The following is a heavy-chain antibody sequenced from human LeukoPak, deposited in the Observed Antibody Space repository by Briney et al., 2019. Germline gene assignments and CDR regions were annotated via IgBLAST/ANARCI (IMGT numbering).Heavy chain of an antibody. Sequence: SETLSLTCTVSGGSISGYYWSWIRQPPGKGLEWIGEINHSGSTNYNPSLKSRVTISVDTSKNQFSLKLSSVTAADTAVYYCARARRVEMATMYYFDYWGQGTLVTVSS. CDR3: ARARRVEMATMYYFDY. CDR2: INHSGST. CDR1: GGSISGYY. J-gene: IGHJ4*02. D-gene: IGHD5-24*01. V-gene: IGHV4-34*01.